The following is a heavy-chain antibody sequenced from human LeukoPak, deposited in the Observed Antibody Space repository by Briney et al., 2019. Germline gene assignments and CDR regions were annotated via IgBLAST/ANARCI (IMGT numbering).Heavy chain of an antibody. V-gene: IGHV1-2*02. Sequence: ASVKVSCKASGYTFTGYYMHWVRQAPGQGLEWMGWINPNSGGTNYAQKFQGRVTMTRDTSISTAYMELSRLRSDDTAVYYCARDLVLNWGSNWYFDPWGRGTLVTVSS. CDR1: GYTFTGYY. D-gene: IGHD4/OR15-4a*01. CDR2: INPNSGGT. CDR3: ARDLVLNWGSNWYFDP. J-gene: IGHJ2*01.